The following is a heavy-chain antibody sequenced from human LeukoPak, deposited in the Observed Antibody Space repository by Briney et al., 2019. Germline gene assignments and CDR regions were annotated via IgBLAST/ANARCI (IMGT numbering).Heavy chain of an antibody. CDR2: INHSGSI. CDR1: GGPVSGYY. V-gene: IGHV4-34*01. J-gene: IGHJ6*03. Sequence: PSRTLSLTCVVHGGPVSGYYWSWIRQPPGKGLEWIGEINHSGSINYNSSLKRGVSITLDTSKNQISLKVTSVTAADTAVYYCARGPITIFGIYMDVWGEGTTVTVSS. D-gene: IGHD3-3*01. CDR3: ARGPITIFGIYMDV.